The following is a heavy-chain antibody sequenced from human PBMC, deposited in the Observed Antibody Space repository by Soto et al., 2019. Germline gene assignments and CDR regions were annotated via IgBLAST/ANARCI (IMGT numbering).Heavy chain of an antibody. J-gene: IGHJ4*02. CDR2: IYYSGCT. Sequence: SETLSLTCAVSGGSISSYYWSWIRQPPGKGLEWIGYIYYSGCTNYNPSLKSRVTISVDTSKNQFSLKVSSVTAADTAVYYCARQMTTLTTFDYWGQGTLVTVSS. D-gene: IGHD4-17*01. CDR1: GGSISSYY. V-gene: IGHV4-59*01. CDR3: ARQMTTLTTFDY.